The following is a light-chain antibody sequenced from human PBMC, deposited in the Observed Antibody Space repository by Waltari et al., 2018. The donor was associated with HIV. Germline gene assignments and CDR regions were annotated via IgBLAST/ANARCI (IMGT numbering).Light chain of an antibody. CDR2: RND. Sequence: QSVLTQPPSASRTPGQRVLMSCSGNKANVGNNFVSCFQQVPGGAPKLVIYRNDRRPSGVPDRFSGAKSGSSASLAISGLQSDDEADYFCASWDDNLGHWVFGVGTKLTV. J-gene: IGLJ3*02. CDR3: ASWDDNLGHWV. V-gene: IGLV1-44*01. CDR1: KANVGNNF.